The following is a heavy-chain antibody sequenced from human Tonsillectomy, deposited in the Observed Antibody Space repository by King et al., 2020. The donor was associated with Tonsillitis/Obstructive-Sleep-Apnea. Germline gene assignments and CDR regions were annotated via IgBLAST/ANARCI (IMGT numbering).Heavy chain of an antibody. CDR1: GFMFSSYG. J-gene: IGHJ4*02. V-gene: IGHV3-33*06. CDR3: AKDVGAGEGIDY. D-gene: IGHD7-27*01. CDR2: IWYDGSSK. Sequence: VQLVESGGGVVHPGRSPRLSCAASGFMFSSYGMHWVRQAPGKGLEWVGVIWYDGSSKNYADSVKGRFTISRDNSKNTLYLQMNSLRAEDTAVYYCAKDVGAGEGIDYWGQGTLVTVSS.